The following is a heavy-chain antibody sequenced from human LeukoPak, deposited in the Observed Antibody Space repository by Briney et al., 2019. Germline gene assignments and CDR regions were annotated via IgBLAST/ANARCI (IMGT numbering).Heavy chain of an antibody. D-gene: IGHD1-26*01. Sequence: GGSLRFSCAASGFTFSSYWMHGVRQAPGKGLVWVSRINSDGSSTSYADSVKGRFTISRDNAKNTLYLQMNSLRAEDTAVYYCARGATLGYFDYWGQGTLVTVSS. CDR2: INSDGSST. J-gene: IGHJ4*02. CDR3: ARGATLGYFDY. V-gene: IGHV3-74*01. CDR1: GFTFSSYW.